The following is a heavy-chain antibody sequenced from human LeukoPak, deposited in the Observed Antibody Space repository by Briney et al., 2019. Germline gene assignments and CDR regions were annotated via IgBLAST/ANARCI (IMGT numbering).Heavy chain of an antibody. V-gene: IGHV3-66*04. CDR3: AKHLVKKFYDNSGYLGAFDI. CDR2: IYSGGRT. D-gene: IGHD3-22*01. CDR1: GFIVSSNY. J-gene: IGHJ3*02. Sequence: GGSLRLSCAVSGFIVSSNYMTWVRQAPGEGLEWVSVIYSGGRTYYADSVKGRFTTSRDNSKNTLYLQMGSLRGDDTAVYYCAKHLVKKFYDNSGYLGAFDIWGRGTMVTVSS.